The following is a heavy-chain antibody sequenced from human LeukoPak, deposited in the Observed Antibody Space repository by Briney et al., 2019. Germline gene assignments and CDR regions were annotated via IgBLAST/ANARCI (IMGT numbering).Heavy chain of an antibody. CDR1: GFTFSNAW. CDR3: ARVDWYSGDY. V-gene: IGHV3-21*01. D-gene: IGHD1-26*01. J-gene: IGHJ4*02. CDR2: ISSSSSYI. Sequence: GGSLRLTCAASGFTFSNAWMNWVRQAPGKGLEWVSSISSSSSYIYYADSVKGRFTISRDNAKNSLYLQMNSLRAEDTAVYYCARVDWYSGDYWGQGTLVTVSS.